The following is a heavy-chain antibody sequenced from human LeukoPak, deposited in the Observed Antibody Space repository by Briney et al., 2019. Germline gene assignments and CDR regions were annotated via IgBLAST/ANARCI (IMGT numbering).Heavy chain of an antibody. Sequence: GGSLRLSCVASGFTFSSYAMSWVRQAPGKGLERVSAISVSGGSTYYADSVKGRFTISRDNSKNTLYLQMNSLRAEDTAVYYCAKSTLFGEYYFDYWGQGTLVTVSS. CDR2: ISVSGGST. CDR3: AKSTLFGEYYFDY. D-gene: IGHD3-3*01. J-gene: IGHJ4*02. V-gene: IGHV3-23*01. CDR1: GFTFSSYA.